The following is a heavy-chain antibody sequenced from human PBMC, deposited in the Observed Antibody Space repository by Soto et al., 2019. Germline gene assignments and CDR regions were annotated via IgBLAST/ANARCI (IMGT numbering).Heavy chain of an antibody. D-gene: IGHD3-3*01. V-gene: IGHV5-51*01. CDR2: IYPGDSDT. CDR3: ARGGVSTRTFDY. Sequence: GESLKISCKGSGYTFTNYWIGWVRQMPGKGLEWMGIIYPGDSDTKYNPSFQGQVTISADKSITTTYLQWSSLKASDTAIYYCARGGVSTRTFDYWGQGTPVTVSS. J-gene: IGHJ4*02. CDR1: GYTFTNYW.